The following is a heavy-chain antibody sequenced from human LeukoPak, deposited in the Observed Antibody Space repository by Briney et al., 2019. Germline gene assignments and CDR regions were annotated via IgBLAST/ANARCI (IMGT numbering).Heavy chain of an antibody. Sequence: PSETLSLTCTVSGGSVSSGSYYWSWIRQPPGKGLEWIGYIYYSGSTNYNPSHKSRVTISVDTSKSQFSLKLSSVTAADTAVYYCARASGGSGLFDYWGQGTLVTVSS. CDR2: IYYSGST. CDR3: ARASGGSGLFDY. CDR1: GGSVSSGSYY. J-gene: IGHJ4*02. V-gene: IGHV4-61*01. D-gene: IGHD3-10*01.